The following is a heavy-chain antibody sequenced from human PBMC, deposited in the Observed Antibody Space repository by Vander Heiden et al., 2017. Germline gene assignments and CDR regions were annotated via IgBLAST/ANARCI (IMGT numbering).Heavy chain of an antibody. CDR3: AKDPSSGSYYVRYFDY. CDR2: SSWNSGSI. D-gene: IGHD1-26*01. Sequence: EVQLVASGGGWVQPGRSLRLSCGAAGVTFDDSALHWVRQAPGKGLEWVSGSSWNSGSIGYADSVKGRITISRDNAKNSLYLQMNSLRAEDTALYYCAKDPSSGSYYVRYFDYWGQGTLVTVSS. J-gene: IGHJ4*02. V-gene: IGHV3-9*01. CDR1: GVTFDDSA.